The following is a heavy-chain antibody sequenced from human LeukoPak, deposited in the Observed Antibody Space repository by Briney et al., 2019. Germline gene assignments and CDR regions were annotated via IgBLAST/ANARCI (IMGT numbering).Heavy chain of an antibody. Sequence: PGGSLRLSCATSGFIFSGYYMSWIRQAPGKGLEWVSYISGSGNDISYGDSVKGRFTISRDNAKGSLYLQMNSLRAADTAVYYCGTHAGRTGSDDWGQGTLVTVSS. V-gene: IGHV3-11*01. CDR1: GFIFSGYY. CDR3: GTHAGRTGSDD. CDR2: ISGSGNDI. J-gene: IGHJ4*02. D-gene: IGHD3/OR15-3a*01.